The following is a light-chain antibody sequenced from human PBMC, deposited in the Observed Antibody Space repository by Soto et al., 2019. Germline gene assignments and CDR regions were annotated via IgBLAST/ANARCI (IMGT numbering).Light chain of an antibody. J-gene: IGKJ5*01. Sequence: DIQMTQSPSSLSASVGDRVTITCRASQSISSYLNWYQQKPGKAPKLLIYAASSLQSGVPSRFSGSGSGTDFTLTISSRQPEDFATYYWQQSYSTPRVTVGQGTRLEIK. V-gene: IGKV1-39*01. CDR1: QSISSY. CDR2: AAS. CDR3: QQSYSTPRVT.